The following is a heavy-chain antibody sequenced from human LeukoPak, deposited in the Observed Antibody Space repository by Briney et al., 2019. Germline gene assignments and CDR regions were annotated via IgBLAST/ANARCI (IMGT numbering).Heavy chain of an antibody. Sequence: SETLSLTCTVSGGSISSSSYYWGWIRQPPGKGLEWIGSIYYSGSTNYNPSLKSRVTISVDTSKNQFSLKLSSVTAADTAVYYCARETSQKGAHYMDVWGKGTTVTVSS. J-gene: IGHJ6*03. CDR2: IYYSGST. CDR1: GGSISSSSYY. V-gene: IGHV4-39*07. D-gene: IGHD3-16*01. CDR3: ARETSQKGAHYMDV.